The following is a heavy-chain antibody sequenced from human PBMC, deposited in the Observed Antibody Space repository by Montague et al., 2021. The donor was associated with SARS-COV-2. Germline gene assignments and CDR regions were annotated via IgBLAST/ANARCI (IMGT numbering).Heavy chain of an antibody. CDR3: AREGAVAGYYYYYGMDV. J-gene: IGHJ6*02. D-gene: IGHD6-19*01. CDR2: IKQDGSEK. V-gene: IGHV3-7*01. Sequence: SLRLSCAASGFTFSSYCMSWVRQAPGKGLEWVAHIKQDGSEKYYVDSVKGRFTISRDNAKNSLYLQMNSLRAEDTAVYYCAREGAVAGYYYYYGMDVWGQGTTVTVSS. CDR1: GFTFSSYC.